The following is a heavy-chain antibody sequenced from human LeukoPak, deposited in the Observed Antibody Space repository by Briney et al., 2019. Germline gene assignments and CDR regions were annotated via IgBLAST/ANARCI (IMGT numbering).Heavy chain of an antibody. V-gene: IGHV1-2*02. J-gene: IGHJ4*02. CDR1: GYTFTGYY. CDR3: ARFSSGWSFDY. Sequence: ASAKVSCKASGYTFTGYYMHWVRQAPGQGLEWMGWINPNSGGTNYAQKFQGRVTMTRDTSISTAYMELSRLRSDDTAVYYCARFSSGWSFDYWDQGTLVTVSS. D-gene: IGHD6-19*01. CDR2: INPNSGGT.